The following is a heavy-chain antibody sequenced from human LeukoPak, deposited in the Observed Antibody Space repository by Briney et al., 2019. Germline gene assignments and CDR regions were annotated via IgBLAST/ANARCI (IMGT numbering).Heavy chain of an antibody. Sequence: ASVKVSCKASGYTFTSYGISWVRQAPGQGLEWMGWISAYNGNTNYAQKLQGRVTMTTDTSTSTAYMELRSLRSDDTAVYYCARAYQPRWNNYFDYWGQGTLVTVSS. CDR2: ISAYNGNT. CDR3: ARAYQPRWNNYFDY. CDR1: GYTFTSYG. D-gene: IGHD2-2*01. V-gene: IGHV1-18*01. J-gene: IGHJ4*02.